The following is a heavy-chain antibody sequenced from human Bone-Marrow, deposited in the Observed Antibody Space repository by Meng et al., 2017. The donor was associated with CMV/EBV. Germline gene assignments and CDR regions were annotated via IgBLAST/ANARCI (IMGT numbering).Heavy chain of an antibody. D-gene: IGHD1-1*01. CDR2: ININVGNT. CDR1: GFTFDHYG. CDR3: VRDEGQRLINDAFDI. J-gene: IGHJ3*02. V-gene: IGHV1-18*01. Sequence: ASVKVSCNASGFTFDHYGSSWVRQAPGLGLEWMSWININVGNTNPHQKFQSRIMLTKDTSANTAYMHLDSLRSDDTAMYYCVRDEGQRLINDAFDIWGQGTMVTVSS.